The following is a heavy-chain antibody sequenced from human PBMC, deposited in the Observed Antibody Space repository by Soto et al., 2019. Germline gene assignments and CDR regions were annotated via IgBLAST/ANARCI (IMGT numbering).Heavy chain of an antibody. CDR3: ARDPGWLQRSAFDI. J-gene: IGHJ3*02. CDR2: TYYRSKWYN. D-gene: IGHD5-12*01. V-gene: IGHV6-1*01. Sequence: TLSLTCAISGDSVSSNSAAWNWIRQSPSRGLEWLGRTYYRSKWYNDYAVSVKSRITINPDTSKNQFSLQLNSVTPEDTAVYYCARDPGWLQRSAFDIWGQGTMVTVSS. CDR1: GDSVSSNSAA.